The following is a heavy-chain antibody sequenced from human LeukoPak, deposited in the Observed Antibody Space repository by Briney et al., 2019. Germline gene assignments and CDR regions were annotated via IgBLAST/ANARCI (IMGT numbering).Heavy chain of an antibody. Sequence: GGSLRLSCAASGFTFSTYAMSWVRQAPGKGLEWVSTISGSGANTYYADSVRGRFTISRDNSKNTLYLHMNSLRAEDTAVYYCARGTDMTPISGYYSFVYWGQGTLVSVSS. CDR3: ARGTDMTPISGYYSFVY. J-gene: IGHJ4*02. V-gene: IGHV3-23*01. CDR2: ISGSGANT. D-gene: IGHD5-12*01. CDR1: GFTFSTYA.